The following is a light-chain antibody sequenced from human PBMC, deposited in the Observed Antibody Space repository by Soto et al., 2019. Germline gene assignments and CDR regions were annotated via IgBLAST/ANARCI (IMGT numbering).Light chain of an antibody. Sequence: EIVMTQSPATPSLSPGERATLSCRASQSVGSYLSWYQQQPGQAPRLLIYEASNRATGIPARFSGSGSGTDFTLNISSLEPEDFAVYYCQQSYNWPDTFGLGNKLEIK. V-gene: IGKV3-11*01. CDR1: QSVGSY. CDR3: QQSYNWPDT. J-gene: IGKJ2*01. CDR2: EAS.